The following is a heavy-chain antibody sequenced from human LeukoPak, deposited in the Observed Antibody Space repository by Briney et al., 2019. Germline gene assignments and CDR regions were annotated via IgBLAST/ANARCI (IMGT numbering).Heavy chain of an antibody. J-gene: IGHJ5*02. CDR3: ARGAPRWWFDP. CDR2: IYTSGSS. CDR1: GGSISSASYY. D-gene: IGHD4-23*01. Sequence: PPQTLSLTCTVSGGSISSASYYWSWIRQPAGKGLEWVGHIYTSGSSNYNPSLKSRVTISVDTSKNQFSLKLSPVTAADTAVYYCARGAPRWWFDPWGQGTLVTVSS. V-gene: IGHV4-61*09.